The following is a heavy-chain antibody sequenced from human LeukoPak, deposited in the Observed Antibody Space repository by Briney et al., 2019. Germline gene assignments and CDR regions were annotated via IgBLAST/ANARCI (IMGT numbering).Heavy chain of an antibody. J-gene: IGHJ4*02. V-gene: IGHV4-4*07. D-gene: IGHD5-24*01. CDR1: VGSISNYY. CDR2: IQSSGST. Sequence: SETLSLTCTISVGSISNYYWRWIRQPAGKGLEWIGRIQSSGSTDYNRSLKSRLTMSVHTPKNQFYLRLTFVTAVDRPGHYCVWEVVAWGSLQYSFEYCGQGTLVTVSS. CDR3: VWEVVAWGSLQYSFEY.